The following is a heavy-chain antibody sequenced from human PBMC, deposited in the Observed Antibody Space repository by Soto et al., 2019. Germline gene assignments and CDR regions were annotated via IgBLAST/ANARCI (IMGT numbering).Heavy chain of an antibody. D-gene: IGHD1-26*01. CDR1: GYTFTRFY. V-gene: IGHV1-46*01. Sequence: ASVKVSCRTSGYTFTRFYMHWVRQAPGQGLEWMGIINPNGGSTTYAQKFQGRVTMTRDTSTSTVYMEVSSLTSEDTAVYYCARDFVVGATKYYYYGMDVWGQGTTVTVSS. J-gene: IGHJ6*02. CDR2: INPNGGST. CDR3: ARDFVVGATKYYYYGMDV.